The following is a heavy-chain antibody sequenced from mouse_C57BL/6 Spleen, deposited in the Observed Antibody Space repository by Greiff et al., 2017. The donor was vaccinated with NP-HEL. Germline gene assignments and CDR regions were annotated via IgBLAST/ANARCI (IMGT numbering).Heavy chain of an antibody. CDR3: ARETGTWSMDY. CDR1: GYAFSSSW. D-gene: IGHD4-1*01. CDR2: IYPGDGDT. V-gene: IGHV1-82*01. J-gene: IGHJ4*01. Sequence: QVQLKESGPELVKPGASVKISCKASGYAFSSSWMNWVKQRPGKGLEWIGRIYPGDGDTNYNGKFKGKATLTADKSSSTAYMQLSSLTSEDSAVYFCARETGTWSMDYWGQGTSVTVSS.